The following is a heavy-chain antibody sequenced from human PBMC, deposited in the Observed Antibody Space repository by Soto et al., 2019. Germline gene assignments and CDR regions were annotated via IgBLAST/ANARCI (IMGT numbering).Heavy chain of an antibody. CDR1: GGSINDYY. V-gene: IGHV4-59*01. Sequence: SETLSLTCTISGGSINDYYWNWIRQSPGRGLEWIAYRYYSGSTNCNPSLRSRVTISLDTSKKQFSLKLSSVTDADTAIYYCVGEKNHPSRGLYFYGMDVWGQGTTVTV. J-gene: IGHJ6*02. CDR3: VGEKNHPSRGLYFYGMDV. CDR2: RYYSGST. D-gene: IGHD2-15*01.